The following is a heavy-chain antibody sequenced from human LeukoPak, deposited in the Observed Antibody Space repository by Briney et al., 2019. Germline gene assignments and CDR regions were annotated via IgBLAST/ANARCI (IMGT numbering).Heavy chain of an antibody. Sequence: GASVKVSCKASGYTFTSYDINWVRQATGQGLEWMGWMNPNSGNTGYAQKFQGRVTITTDESTSTAYMELSSLRSEDTAVYYCARGYRAGGAAWLYYWGQGTLVTVSS. J-gene: IGHJ4*02. V-gene: IGHV1-8*03. D-gene: IGHD2-8*02. CDR1: GYTFTSYD. CDR2: MNPNSGNT. CDR3: ARGYRAGGAAWLYY.